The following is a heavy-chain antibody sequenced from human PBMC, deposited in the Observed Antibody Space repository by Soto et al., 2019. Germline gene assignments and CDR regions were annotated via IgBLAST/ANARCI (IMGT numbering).Heavy chain of an antibody. Sequence: SETLSLTCTVSGGSISSGGYYWSWIRQHPGKGLEWIGYIYYSGSTYYNPSLKSRVTISVDTSKNQFSLKLSSVTAADTAVYYCARDRPNFPAPNSSSWYGGYYYMDVWGKGTTVTVSS. CDR1: GGSISSGGYY. D-gene: IGHD6-13*01. CDR3: ARDRPNFPAPNSSSWYGGYYYMDV. V-gene: IGHV4-31*03. J-gene: IGHJ6*03. CDR2: IYYSGST.